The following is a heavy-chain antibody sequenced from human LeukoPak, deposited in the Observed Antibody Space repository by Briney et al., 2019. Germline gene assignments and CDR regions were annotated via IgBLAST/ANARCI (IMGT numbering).Heavy chain of an antibody. D-gene: IGHD4-17*01. CDR1: GGSFSGYY. CDR3: ARLHPLRRGHYYYYMDV. V-gene: IGHV4-34*01. J-gene: IGHJ6*03. CDR2: INHSGST. Sequence: SETLSLTCAVYGGSFSGYYWNWIRQPPGKGLEWIGEINHSGSTNYNPSLKSRVTISVDTSKNQFSLKLSSVTAADTAVYYCARLHPLRRGHYYYYMDVWGKGITVTVSS.